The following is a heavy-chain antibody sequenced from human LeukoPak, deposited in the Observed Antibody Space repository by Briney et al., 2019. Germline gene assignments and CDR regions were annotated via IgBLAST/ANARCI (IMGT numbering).Heavy chain of an antibody. J-gene: IGHJ5*02. V-gene: IGHV3-23*01. Sequence: GGSLRLSCAASGFTFSSYAMSWVRQAPGKGLEWVSAISGSGGSTYYADSVKGRFTISRDNSKNTLYLQMNSLRAEDTAVYYCARVGYSYGFNWFDPWGQGTLVTVSS. D-gene: IGHD5-18*01. CDR1: GFTFSSYA. CDR3: ARVGYSYGFNWFDP. CDR2: ISGSGGST.